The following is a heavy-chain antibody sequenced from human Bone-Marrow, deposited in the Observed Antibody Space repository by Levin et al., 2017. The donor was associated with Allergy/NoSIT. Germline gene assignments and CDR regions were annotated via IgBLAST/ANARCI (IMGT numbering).Heavy chain of an antibody. Sequence: GGSLRLSCAASGFTFSTYAFHWVRQAPGKGLEWVAVMSFDGSIQYYADSVKGRFTISRDNSKNTLNLQMNSLRTEDTAVYYCARDLDPKVSASYIDYWGQGTLVTVSS. CDR1: GFTFSTYA. CDR2: MSFDGSIQ. CDR3: ARDLDPKVSASYIDY. J-gene: IGHJ4*02. D-gene: IGHD1-1*01. V-gene: IGHV3-30-3*01.